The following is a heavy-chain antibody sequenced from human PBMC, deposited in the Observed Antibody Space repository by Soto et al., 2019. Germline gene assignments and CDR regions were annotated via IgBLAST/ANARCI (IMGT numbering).Heavy chain of an antibody. CDR1: GGSISSYY. V-gene: IGHV4-59*01. CDR2: IYYSGST. J-gene: IGHJ6*02. CDR3: ARDRYYDFWSGYYGMDV. Sequence: PSETLSLTCTVSGGSISSYYWSWIRQPPGKGLEWIGYIYYSGSTNYNPYLKSRVTISVDTSKNQFSLKLTSVTAADTAVYYCARDRYYDFWSGYYGMDVWGQGTTVTVSS. D-gene: IGHD3-3*01.